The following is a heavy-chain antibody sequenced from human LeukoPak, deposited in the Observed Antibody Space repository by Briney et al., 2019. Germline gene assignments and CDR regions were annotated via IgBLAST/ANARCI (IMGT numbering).Heavy chain of an antibody. V-gene: IGHV1-69*04. CDR1: GGTFSSYA. Sequence: GASVKVFCKASGGTFSSYAISWVRQAPGQGLEWMGRIIPILGIANYAQKFQGRVTITADKSTSTAYMELSSLRSEDTAVYYCASYGDLIDYWGQGTLVTVSS. D-gene: IGHD4-17*01. CDR3: ASYGDLIDY. CDR2: IIPILGIA. J-gene: IGHJ4*02.